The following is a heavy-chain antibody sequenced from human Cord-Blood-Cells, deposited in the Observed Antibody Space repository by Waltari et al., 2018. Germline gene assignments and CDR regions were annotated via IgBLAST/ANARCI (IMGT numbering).Heavy chain of an antibody. Sequence: VQLQEPGPGLVKPSDTLSLTCHVTGGSFSSYHWIRIRQPPGKGLEWIGYIYYSGSTNYNPSLKSRVTISVDTSKNQFSLKLSSVTAADTAVYYCARDLGSRAFDIWGQGTMVTVSS. CDR1: GGSFSSYH. CDR3: ARDLGSRAFDI. V-gene: IGHV4-59*01. J-gene: IGHJ3*02. CDR2: IYYSGST. D-gene: IGHD5-12*01.